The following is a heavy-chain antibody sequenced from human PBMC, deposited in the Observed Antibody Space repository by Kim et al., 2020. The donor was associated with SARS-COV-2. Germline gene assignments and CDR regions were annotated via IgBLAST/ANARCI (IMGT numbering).Heavy chain of an antibody. CDR1: GFTFSTYW. Sequence: GGSLRLSCAASGFTFSTYWMSWVRQAPGKGLEWVANMKQDGSEKYYVDSVKGRVTISRDNAKNSLYLQMNSLRAEDTAIYYCARGLTAALYYFDYWGQGT. J-gene: IGHJ4*02. CDR3: ARGLTAALYYFDY. CDR2: MKQDGSEK. V-gene: IGHV3-7*01. D-gene: IGHD6-13*01.